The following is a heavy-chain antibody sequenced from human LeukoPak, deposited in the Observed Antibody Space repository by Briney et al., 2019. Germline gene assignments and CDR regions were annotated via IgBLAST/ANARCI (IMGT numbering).Heavy chain of an antibody. Sequence: SETLSLTCAVYGGSFSGYYWSWIRQPPGKGLEWIEYIYYSGSTNYNPSLKSRVTISVDTSKNQFSLKLSSVTAADTAVYYCARDDSWNFDIWGQGTMVTVSS. CDR2: IYYSGST. CDR3: ARDDSWNFDI. V-gene: IGHV4-59*01. D-gene: IGHD3-22*01. J-gene: IGHJ3*02. CDR1: GGSFSGYY.